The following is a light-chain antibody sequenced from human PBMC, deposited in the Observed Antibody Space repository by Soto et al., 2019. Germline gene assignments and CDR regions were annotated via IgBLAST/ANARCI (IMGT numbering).Light chain of an antibody. CDR3: AVWDDSLNGRV. CDR2: SNN. CDR1: SSNIGSNT. J-gene: IGLJ2*01. V-gene: IGLV1-44*01. Sequence: QSVLTQPPSASGTPGQRVTISCSGSSSNIGSNTVNWYQPLPGTAPKLLIYSNNQRPSGVPDRFSGSKSGTSASLAISGLQSEDEADYYCAVWDDSLNGRVFGGGTKLTVL.